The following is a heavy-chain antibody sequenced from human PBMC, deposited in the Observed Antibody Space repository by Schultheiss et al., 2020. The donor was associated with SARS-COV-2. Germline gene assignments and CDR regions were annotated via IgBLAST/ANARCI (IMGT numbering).Heavy chain of an antibody. CDR3: AREDAHYYYYDGMDV. CDR2: IYYSGST. D-gene: IGHD2-2*01. Sequence: SETLSLTCTVSGGSIRSCDYYWSWIRQPPGKGLEWSGYIYYSGSTNYNPTLKRRVTISVDTSKNQFALKLSTVTDADTAVYYSAREDAHYYYYDGMDVWGQGTTVTVSS. CDR1: GGSIRSCDYY. J-gene: IGHJ6*02. V-gene: IGHV4-30-4*01.